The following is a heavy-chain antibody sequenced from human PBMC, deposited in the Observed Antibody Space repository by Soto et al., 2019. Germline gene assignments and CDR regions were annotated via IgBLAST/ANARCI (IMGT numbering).Heavy chain of an antibody. CDR1: GYAFLSYG. D-gene: IGHD1-7*01. CDR3: ARELNYVIDY. V-gene: IGHV1-18*01. CDR2: ISAYNGNT. Sequence: GSSVQVSCKACGYAFLSYGISWVRQAPGQGLEWMGCISAYNGNTNYAQKLHGRVTVITDTSTSTAYMELRSLRSDHTAVYYCARELNYVIDYWGQGTLVTVSS. J-gene: IGHJ4*02.